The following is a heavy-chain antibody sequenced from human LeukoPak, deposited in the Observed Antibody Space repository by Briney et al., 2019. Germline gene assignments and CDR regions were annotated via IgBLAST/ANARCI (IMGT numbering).Heavy chain of an antibody. CDR1: GYTFTTYA. CDR3: ARSNNDGDYWGVGFDY. V-gene: IGHV7-4-1*02. CDR2: INTNTGNP. D-gene: IGHD4-17*01. J-gene: IGHJ4*02. Sequence: ASVKVSCKTSGYTFTTYAMNWVRQAPGQGLEWMGWINTNTGNPTYAQGFTGRFVFSLDTSVSTAYLQISSLKAEDTAVYYCARSNNDGDYWGVGFDYWGQGTLVTVSS.